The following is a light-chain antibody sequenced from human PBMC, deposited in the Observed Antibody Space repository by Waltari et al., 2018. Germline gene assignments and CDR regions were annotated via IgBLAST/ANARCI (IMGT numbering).Light chain of an antibody. CDR2: SHN. V-gene: IGLV1-44*01. CDR1: SSNIGSKT. CDR3: SSWDDSVIGPV. Sequence: QSVLTQPPSASGTPGQRVTISCSGSSSNIGSKTVNWYQQPQGTAPKLLIFSHNPRPSGVPDRFSGSKSGTSASLAISGLLSEDEADYYCSSWDDSVIGPVFGGGTKLTVL. J-gene: IGLJ2*01.